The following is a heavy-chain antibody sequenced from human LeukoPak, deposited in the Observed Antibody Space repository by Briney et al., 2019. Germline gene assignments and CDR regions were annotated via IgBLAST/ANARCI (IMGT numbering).Heavy chain of an antibody. CDR2: IYTSGST. V-gene: IGHV4-4*07. D-gene: IGHD1-7*01. CDR3: ARHFPRITGTTVFSTPLNDY. CDR1: GGSISSYY. J-gene: IGHJ4*02. Sequence: PSETLSLTCTVSGGSISSYYWSWIRQPAGKGLEWIGRIYTSGSTYYNPSLKSRVTISVDTSKNQFSLKLSSVTAADTAVYYCARHFPRITGTTVFSTPLNDYWGQGTLVTVSS.